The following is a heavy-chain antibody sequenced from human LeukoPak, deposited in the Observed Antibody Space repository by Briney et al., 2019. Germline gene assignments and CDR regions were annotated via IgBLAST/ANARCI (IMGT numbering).Heavy chain of an antibody. V-gene: IGHV3-9*01. CDR2: ISWNSGSI. CDR1: GFTFDDYA. D-gene: IGHD3-22*01. J-gene: IGHJ4*02. Sequence: GGSLRLSCAASGFTFDDYAMHWVRQAPGKGLEWVSGISWNSGSIGYADSVKGRFTISRDNAKNSLYLQMNSLRAEDTALYYCAKDTGYDSSGSLYWGQGTLVTVSS. CDR3: AKDTGYDSSGSLY.